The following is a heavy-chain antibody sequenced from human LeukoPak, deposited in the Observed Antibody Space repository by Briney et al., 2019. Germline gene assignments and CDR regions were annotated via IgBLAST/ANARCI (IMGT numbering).Heavy chain of an antibody. CDR3: ARAPVYYDESRGHLKISNWYLDL. Sequence: GGSLRLSCAASGFTFSAYSMNWVRQAPGKGLEWVSSISSTSIYRYYGASVKGRFTTSRDNAKNSLYLQMNSLRAEDTAVFYCARAPVYYDESRGHLKISNWYLDLWGRGTLVTVSS. CDR2: ISSTSIYR. J-gene: IGHJ2*01. V-gene: IGHV3-21*01. CDR1: GFTFSAYS. D-gene: IGHD3-22*01.